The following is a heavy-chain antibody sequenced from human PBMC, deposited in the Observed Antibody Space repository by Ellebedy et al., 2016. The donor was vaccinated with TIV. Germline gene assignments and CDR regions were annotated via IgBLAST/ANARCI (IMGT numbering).Heavy chain of an antibody. CDR3: ARDSAGQLWLPRYHYYYGMDV. CDR1: GFTVSSNY. J-gene: IGHJ6*02. Sequence: GESLKISCAASGFTVSSNYMSWVRQAPGKGLEWVSVIYSGGSTYYADSVKGRFTISRDNSKNTLYLQMNSLRAEDTAVYYCARDSAGQLWLPRYHYYYGMDVWGQGTTVTVSS. CDR2: IYSGGST. V-gene: IGHV3-66*01. D-gene: IGHD5-18*01.